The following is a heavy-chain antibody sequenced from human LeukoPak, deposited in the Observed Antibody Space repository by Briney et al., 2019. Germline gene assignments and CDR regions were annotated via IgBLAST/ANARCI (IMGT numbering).Heavy chain of an antibody. D-gene: IGHD4-17*01. CDR1: GFTFSTYE. Sequence: GGSLRLSCAASGFTFSTYEINWVRQAPGKGLEWLSHISTSGSSIHYADSVKGRFTISRDNAKNSLYLQMNSLRAEDTAVYYCARDPDYGATVDYWGQGTLVTVSS. V-gene: IGHV3-48*03. CDR3: ARDPDYGATVDY. CDR2: ISTSGSSI. J-gene: IGHJ4*02.